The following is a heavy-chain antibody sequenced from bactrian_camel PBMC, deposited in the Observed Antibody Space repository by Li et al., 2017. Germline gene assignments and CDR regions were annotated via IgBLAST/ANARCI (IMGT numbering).Heavy chain of an antibody. CDR3: AADVLAGIQDPPSNFQF. Sequence: HVQLVESGGGSVQAGKSLRPSCTVPRYMYRSNCVAWFREAPGKEREWVAHIHTGSGFTSTRDSVRGRFTISLDNAKTTVYLQMNSLKPEDTAMYYCAADVLAGIQDPPSNFQFWGQGTQVTVS. D-gene: IGHD6*01. J-gene: IGHJ4*01. V-gene: IGHV3S1*01. CDR2: IHTGSGFT. CDR1: RYMYRSNC.